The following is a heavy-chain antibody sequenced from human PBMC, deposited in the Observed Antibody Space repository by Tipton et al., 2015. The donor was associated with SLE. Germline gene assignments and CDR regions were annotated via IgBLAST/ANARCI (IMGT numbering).Heavy chain of an antibody. Sequence: SLRLSCSASGFIFSNYAMSWVRQAPGKGLEWVSAITGSGDRTYYIDSVKGRFTISRDNSKNSLYLQMNGLRVEDTAVYYCARSPVDYWNGYSAWGQGTLVAVSS. CDR2: ITGSGDRT. CDR1: GFIFSNYA. D-gene: IGHD3-3*01. V-gene: IGHV3-23*01. J-gene: IGHJ4*02. CDR3: ARSPVDYWNGYSA.